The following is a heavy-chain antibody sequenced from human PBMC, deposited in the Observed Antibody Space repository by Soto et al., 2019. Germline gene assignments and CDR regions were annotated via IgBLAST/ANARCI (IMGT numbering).Heavy chain of an antibody. V-gene: IGHV4-59*01. CDR2: VYYSGTA. CDR1: GGSMSSYY. Sequence: SETLSLTCSVSGGSMSSYYWSWIRQPPGGGLEWIGYVYYSGTADYNPSLKGRLTMSVDTAKNQFSLQLTSLTAADTAVYFCARASFTYRYDGSGYISRFDPWGQGILVTVSS. D-gene: IGHD3-22*01. CDR3: ARASFTYRYDGSGYISRFDP. J-gene: IGHJ5*02.